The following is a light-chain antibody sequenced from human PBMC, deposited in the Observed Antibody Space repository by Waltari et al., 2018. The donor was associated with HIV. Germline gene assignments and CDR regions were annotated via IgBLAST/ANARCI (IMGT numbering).Light chain of an antibody. J-gene: IGLJ2*01. V-gene: IGLV2-14*01. Sequence: QSALTQPASVSGSPGQSITISCTGTSSDVGGYNYVSWYHQHPGKAPKLMMYEVSNRPSGGSNRLSGYKSGNTASLNISGLQAEDEADYDCSSYTSSSPVVFGGGTKLTVL. CDR3: SSYTSSSPVV. CDR1: SSDVGGYNY. CDR2: EVS.